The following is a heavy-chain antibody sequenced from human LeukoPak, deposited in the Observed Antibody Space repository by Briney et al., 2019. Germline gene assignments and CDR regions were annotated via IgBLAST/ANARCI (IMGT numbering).Heavy chain of an antibody. J-gene: IGHJ6*02. CDR3: ASRPSILTGYNSRYGMDV. CDR1: GGSISSGGYY. Sequence: SQTPSLTCTVSGGSISSGGYYWSWIRQHPGKGLEWIGYIYYSGSTYYNPSLKSRVTISVDTSKNQFSLKLSSVTAADTAVYYCASRPSILTGYNSRYGMDVWGQGTTVTVSS. V-gene: IGHV4-31*03. CDR2: IYYSGST. D-gene: IGHD3-9*01.